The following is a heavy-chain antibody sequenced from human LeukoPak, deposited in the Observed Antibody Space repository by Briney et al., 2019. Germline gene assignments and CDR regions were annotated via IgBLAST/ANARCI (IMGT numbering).Heavy chain of an antibody. CDR2: IKQDGSEK. D-gene: IGHD3-10*02. J-gene: IGHJ6*03. CDR1: GFTFRSYW. Sequence: GGSLRLSCAASGFTFRSYWMSWVRQAPGKGLEWVANIKQDGSEKYYVDSVKGRFTISRDNAKNSLYLQMNSLRADDTAVYYCTRDSQDSYVYYMVVWGKGTTVTVSS. CDR3: TRDSQDSYVYYMVV. V-gene: IGHV3-7*01.